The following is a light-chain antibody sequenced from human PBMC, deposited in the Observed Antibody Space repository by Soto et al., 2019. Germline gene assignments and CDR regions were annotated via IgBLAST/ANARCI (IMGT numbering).Light chain of an antibody. CDR2: GAS. CDR3: QQYENWPKT. Sequence: EIVMTQSPATLSVSTGEGATLSCRASQSVRSRIVWDQQKPGQAPRLLIYGASTRATGVPTRFSCSGSGTEFTLTISSLQSEDFAVYYFQQYENWPKTFGQGTRVEIK. CDR1: QSVRSR. J-gene: IGKJ1*01. V-gene: IGKV3-15*01.